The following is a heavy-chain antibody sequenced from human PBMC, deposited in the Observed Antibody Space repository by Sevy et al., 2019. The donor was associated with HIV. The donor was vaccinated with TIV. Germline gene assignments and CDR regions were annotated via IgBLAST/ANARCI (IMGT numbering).Heavy chain of an antibody. CDR3: ARVESYYYDGMDV. CDR2: VNPNSGGT. V-gene: IGHV1-2*02. CDR1: GYTFTGYY. D-gene: IGHD3-3*01. Sequence: ASVKVSCKASGYTFTGYYMHWVRQAPGQGLEWMGWVNPNSGGTNYAQKFQGRVTMTRDTSISTYYMELSRLRSDDTAVYYCARVESYYYDGMDVWGQGTTVTVSS. J-gene: IGHJ6*02.